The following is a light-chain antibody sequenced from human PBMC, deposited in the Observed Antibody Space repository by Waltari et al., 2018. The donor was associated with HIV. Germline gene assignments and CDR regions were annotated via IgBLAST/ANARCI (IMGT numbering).Light chain of an antibody. V-gene: IGKV1-12*01. CDR1: QGISSW. Sequence: DIQMTQSQPSLSASVGDTVTITCRASQGISSWLAWYQQKPGKAPKPLIYAASSLQTGVPSRFSGSGTGTHFTLTISSLQPEDFATYYCQQANSFPPTFGGGTKVVIK. CDR3: QQANSFPPT. CDR2: AAS. J-gene: IGKJ4*01.